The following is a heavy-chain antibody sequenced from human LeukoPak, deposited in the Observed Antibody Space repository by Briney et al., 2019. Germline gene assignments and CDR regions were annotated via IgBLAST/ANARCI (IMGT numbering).Heavy chain of an antibody. J-gene: IGHJ4*02. V-gene: IGHV3-7*03. CDR2: IKQDGSEK. CDR1: GFTFSSYW. Sequence: SGGSLRLSCAASGFTFSSYWMSWVRQAPGKGLEWVAIIKQDGSEKYYVDSVKGRFTISRDNAKNSLYLQMNSLRAEDTAVYYCAKDRGIAAAGMAGSFDYWGQGTLVTVSS. D-gene: IGHD6-13*01. CDR3: AKDRGIAAAGMAGSFDY.